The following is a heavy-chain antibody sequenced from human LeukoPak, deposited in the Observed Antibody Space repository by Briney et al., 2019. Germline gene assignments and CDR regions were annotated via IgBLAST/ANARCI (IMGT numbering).Heavy chain of an antibody. CDR3: ARDDYNRH. V-gene: IGHV3-74*01. CDR2: IRSDGSST. CDR1: GFTFSSYW. J-gene: IGHJ4*02. Sequence: LPGGSLRLSCAASGFTFSSYWMHWVRQAPGKGLVWVSRIRSDGSSTTYADSVKGRFTISGDNTKNTLYLQMNSLRADDTAVYYCARDDYNRHWGQGTLVTVSS. D-gene: IGHD4-11*01.